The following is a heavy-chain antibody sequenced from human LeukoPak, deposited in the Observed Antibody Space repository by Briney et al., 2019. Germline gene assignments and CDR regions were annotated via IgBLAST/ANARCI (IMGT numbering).Heavy chain of an antibody. CDR2: INAYNGDT. D-gene: IGHD6-19*01. CDR3: AREMGFGWNFDY. J-gene: IGHJ4*02. CDR1: GYTFTHYG. V-gene: IGHV1-18*01. Sequence: GASVKVSCKTSGYTFTHYGISWVRQAPGQGLEWVGWINAYNGDTKYAQSFQDKVTMTTDTSTSTAYMELRSLTSDDTAVYYCAREMGFGWNFDYWGQGTLVTVSS.